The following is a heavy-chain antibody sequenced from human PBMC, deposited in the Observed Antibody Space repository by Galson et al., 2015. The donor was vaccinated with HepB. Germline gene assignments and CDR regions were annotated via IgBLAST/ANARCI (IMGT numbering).Heavy chain of an antibody. CDR3: TRDRCCTSTTCSGYYYGMDV. CDR2: ISRSSSNR. CDR1: GFTFSTYS. J-gene: IGHJ6*02. D-gene: IGHD2-2*01. V-gene: IGHV3-48*02. Sequence: SLRLSCAASGFTFSTYSMNWVRQAPGKGLEWISYISRSSSNRYYADSVNGRFTISRDDAKNSLYLQMNSLRDEDTAVYYCTRDRCCTSTTCSGYYYGMDVWGQGTTVTVSS.